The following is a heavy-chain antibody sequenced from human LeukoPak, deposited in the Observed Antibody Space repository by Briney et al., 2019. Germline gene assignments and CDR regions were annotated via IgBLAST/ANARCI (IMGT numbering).Heavy chain of an antibody. Sequence: GASLKVCCKTSCYTFTTHGCNWVRQAPAQSLGWMGWISAHSGNTNYAQKFQGRVPMTTDTSTSTAYMELRSLRSDDTAVYYCARGPGYSSRWGQGTLVTVSS. J-gene: IGHJ4*02. V-gene: IGHV1-18*01. D-gene: IGHD6-13*01. CDR3: ARGPGYSSR. CDR2: ISAHSGNT. CDR1: CYTFTTHG.